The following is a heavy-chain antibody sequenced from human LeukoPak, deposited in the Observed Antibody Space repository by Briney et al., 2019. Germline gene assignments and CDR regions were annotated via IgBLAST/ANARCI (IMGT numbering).Heavy chain of an antibody. CDR3: ARDGSGYEAFDI. CDR2: ISSSSRTI. D-gene: IGHD3-3*01. J-gene: IGHJ3*02. CDR1: GFTFSSYS. Sequence: GGSLRLSCAASGFTFSSYSMNWVRQAPGKGLEWVSYISSSSRTIYYADSVKGRFTISRDNAKNSLYLQMNSLRAEDTAVYYCARDGSGYEAFDIWGQGTMVTVSS. V-gene: IGHV3-48*01.